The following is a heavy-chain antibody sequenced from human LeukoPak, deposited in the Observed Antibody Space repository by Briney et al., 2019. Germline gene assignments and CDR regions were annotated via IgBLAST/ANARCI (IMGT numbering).Heavy chain of an antibody. V-gene: IGHV1-69*01. D-gene: IGHD2-21*02. CDR3: ARGHIVVVTATNYYYHGMDV. J-gene: IGHJ6*02. CDR2: IIPIFGTA. Sequence: GASVKVSCKASGGTFSSYAISWVRQAPGQGLEWMGGIIPIFGTANYAQKFQGRVTITADESTNTAYMELSSLRSEDTAVYYCARGHIVVVTATNYYYHGMDVWGQGTTVTVSS. CDR1: GGTFSSYA.